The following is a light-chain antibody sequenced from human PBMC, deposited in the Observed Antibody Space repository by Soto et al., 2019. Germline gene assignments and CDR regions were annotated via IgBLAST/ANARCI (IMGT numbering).Light chain of an antibody. CDR2: GAS. Sequence: EIVLTQSPGTLSLSPGERATLSCRASQSVSSNYLTWYQQKPGQDPRLLIYGASSRATGIPDRFSGSGSGTDFTLTISRLEPEDVAVYYCQQYGSSPFTFGPVTKVDIK. CDR1: QSVSSNY. V-gene: IGKV3-20*01. J-gene: IGKJ3*01. CDR3: QQYGSSPFT.